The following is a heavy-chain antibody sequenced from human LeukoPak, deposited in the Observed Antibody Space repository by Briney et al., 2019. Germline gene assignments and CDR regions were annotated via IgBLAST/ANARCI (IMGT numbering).Heavy chain of an antibody. Sequence: GSLRLSCAASGFTVRSNYMNWVRQAPGKGPEWVSVIYSDGSAYYADSVKGRFTTSRDNSKNTLYLQMNSLRAEDTAVYYCAKDLGGATDYWGQGTLVTVSS. CDR2: IYSDGSA. V-gene: IGHV3-53*05. CDR3: AKDLGGATDY. J-gene: IGHJ4*02. CDR1: GFTVRSNY. D-gene: IGHD1-26*01.